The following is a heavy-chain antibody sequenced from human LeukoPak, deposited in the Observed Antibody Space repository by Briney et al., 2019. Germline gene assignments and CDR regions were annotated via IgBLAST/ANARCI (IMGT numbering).Heavy chain of an antibody. CDR1: GFTFNGYA. V-gene: IGHV3-23*01. J-gene: IGHJ4*02. Sequence: PGGSLRLSCAASGFTFNGYAMSWVRQATGKSLEWVSSISGSGANTYYANSVKGRFTVYRDNSKNTLYLQVNNLRAEDTAVYYCAKHLGSHNFDYWGQGTLVTVSS. CDR3: AKHLGSHNFDY. D-gene: IGHD3-10*01. CDR2: ISGSGANT.